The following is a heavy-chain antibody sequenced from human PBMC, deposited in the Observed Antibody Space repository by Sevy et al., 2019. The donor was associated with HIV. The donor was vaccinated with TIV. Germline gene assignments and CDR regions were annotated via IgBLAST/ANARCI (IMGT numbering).Heavy chain of an antibody. CDR3: ARDIPPYYYDSSGYYYGFDSVYFDY. V-gene: IGHV3-11*01. J-gene: IGHJ4*02. CDR2: ISSSGSTI. D-gene: IGHD3-22*01. CDR1: GFTFSDYY. Sequence: GGSLRLSCAASGFTFSDYYMSWIRQAPGKGLEWVSYISSSGSTIYYADSVKGRFTISRDNAKNSLYLQMNSLIAEDTAVYYCARDIPPYYYDSSGYYYGFDSVYFDYWGQGTLVTVSS.